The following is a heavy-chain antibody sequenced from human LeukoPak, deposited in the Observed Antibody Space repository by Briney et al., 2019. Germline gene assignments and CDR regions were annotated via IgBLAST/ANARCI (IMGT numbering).Heavy chain of an antibody. CDR3: ARGGPSAGTTRYYYYYGMDV. Sequence: SETLSLTCAVYGGSFSGYYWSWIRQPPGKGLEWIGEINYSGSTNYNPSLKSRVTISVDTSKNQFSLKLSSVTAADTAVYYCARGGPSAGTTRYYYYYGMDVWGQGTTVTVSS. J-gene: IGHJ6*02. CDR1: GGSFSGYY. D-gene: IGHD6-13*01. CDR2: INYSGST. V-gene: IGHV4-34*01.